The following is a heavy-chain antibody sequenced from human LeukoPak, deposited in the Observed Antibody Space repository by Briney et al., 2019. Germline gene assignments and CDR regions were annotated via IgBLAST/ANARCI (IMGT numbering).Heavy chain of an antibody. CDR2: IIPILGIA. CDR3: ARDRQYDLLSCDY. D-gene: IGHD1-1*01. J-gene: IGHJ4*02. Sequence: GASVKVSCKASGGTFSSYAISWVRQAPGQGLEWMGRIIPILGIANYAQKLQGRVTMTTDTSTSTAYMELRSLRSDDTAVYYCARDRQYDLLSCDYWGQGTLVTVSS. CDR1: GGTFSSYA. V-gene: IGHV1-69*04.